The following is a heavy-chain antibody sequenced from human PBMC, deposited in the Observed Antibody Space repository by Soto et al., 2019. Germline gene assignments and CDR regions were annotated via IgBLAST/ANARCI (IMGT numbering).Heavy chain of an antibody. CDR1: GGTFSSYA. V-gene: IGHV1-69*13. D-gene: IGHD3-10*01. CDR3: ERDKCEYYGWGSPPFAY. CDR2: IIPIFGTA. J-gene: IGHJ4*02. Sequence: SVKVSCKASGGTFSSYAISWVRQAPGQGLEWMGGIIPIFGTANYAQKFQGRVTITADESTSTAYMELSSLRSEDTAVYYCERDKCEYYGWGSPPFAYRGRGPLVPVSS.